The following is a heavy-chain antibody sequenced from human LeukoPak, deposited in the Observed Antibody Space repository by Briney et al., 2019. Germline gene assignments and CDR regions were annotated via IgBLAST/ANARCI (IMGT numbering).Heavy chain of an antibody. CDR2: IDSSGGTK. CDR1: GFTFSDYY. Sequence: GGSLRLSCAASGFTFSDYYMGWFRQAPGKGPDCISYIDSSGGTKYYADSVKGRFTISRDNAKNSLYLQMNNLRPEDTAVYYCAKEGTMSSGTRDFDYWGQGTLVTVSS. V-gene: IGHV3-11*04. CDR3: AKEGTMSSGTRDFDY. D-gene: IGHD1-1*01. J-gene: IGHJ4*02.